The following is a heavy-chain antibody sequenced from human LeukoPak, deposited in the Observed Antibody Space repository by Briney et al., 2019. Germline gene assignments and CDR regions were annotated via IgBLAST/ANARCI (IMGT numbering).Heavy chain of an antibody. CDR1: GGTFSSYA. V-gene: IGHV1-18*01. CDR2: ISAYNGNT. Sequence: ASVKVSCKASGGTFSSYAISWVRQAPGQGLEWMGWISAYNGNTNYAQKLQGRVTMTTDTSTSTAYMELRSLRSDDTAVYYCARDWGENWFDPWGQGTLVTVSS. CDR3: ARDWGENWFDP. D-gene: IGHD3-16*01. J-gene: IGHJ5*02.